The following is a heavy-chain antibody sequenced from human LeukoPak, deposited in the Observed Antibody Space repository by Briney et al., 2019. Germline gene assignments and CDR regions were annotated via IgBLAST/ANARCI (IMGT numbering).Heavy chain of an antibody. V-gene: IGHV3-74*01. J-gene: IGHJ4*02. CDR3: TRGYVGIDY. D-gene: IGHD5-12*01. CDR2: IDTDGSST. CDR1: GFTFSSYW. Sequence: PGGSLRLSCAASGFTFSSYWMHWVRRAPGKGLVWVSRIDTDGSSTIYADSAKGRFTISRDNAKNTLYLQMNSLRAEDTAVYYCTRGYVGIDYWGQGTLVTVSS.